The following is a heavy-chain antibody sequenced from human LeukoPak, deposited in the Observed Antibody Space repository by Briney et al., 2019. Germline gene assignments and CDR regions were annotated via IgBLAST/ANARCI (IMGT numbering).Heavy chain of an antibody. V-gene: IGHV4-34*01. D-gene: IGHD2-15*01. Sequence: SETLSLTCAVYGGSFSGYYWSWIRQPPGKGLEWIGEINHSGSTNYNPPLKSRVTISVDTSKNQFSLKLSSVTAADTAVYYCARVPCSGGSCYFDYWGQGTLVTVSS. CDR1: GGSFSGYY. CDR2: INHSGST. CDR3: ARVPCSGGSCYFDY. J-gene: IGHJ4*02.